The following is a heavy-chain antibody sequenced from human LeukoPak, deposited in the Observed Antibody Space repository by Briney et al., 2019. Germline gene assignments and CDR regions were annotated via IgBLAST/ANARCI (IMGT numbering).Heavy chain of an antibody. D-gene: IGHD3-9*01. V-gene: IGHV3-21*01. CDR3: ARADFDWLHDY. CDR2: ISSSSSYI. CDR1: GFTFSSYS. Sequence: GGSLRLSCAASGFTFSSYSMNWVRQAPGKELEWVPSISSSSSYIYYADSVKGRFTISRDNAKNSLYLQMNSLRAEDTAVYYCARADFDWLHDYWGQGTLVTVSS. J-gene: IGHJ4*02.